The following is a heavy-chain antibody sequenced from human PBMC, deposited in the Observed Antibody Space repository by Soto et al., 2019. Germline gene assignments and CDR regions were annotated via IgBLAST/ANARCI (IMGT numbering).Heavy chain of an antibody. D-gene: IGHD6-13*01. CDR2: ISYDGSNK. V-gene: IGHV3-30*18. CDR3: AKDGGSSRPPYWYFDL. Sequence: PGGSLRLSCAASGFTLSSYGMHWVRQAPGKGLEWVAVISYDGSNKYYADSVKGRFTISRDNSKNTLYLQMNSLRAEDTAVYYCAKDGGSSRPPYWYFDLWGRGTLVTVSS. J-gene: IGHJ2*01. CDR1: GFTLSSYG.